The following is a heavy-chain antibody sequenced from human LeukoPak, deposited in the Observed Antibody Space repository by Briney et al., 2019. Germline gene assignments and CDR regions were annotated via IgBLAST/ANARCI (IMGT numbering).Heavy chain of an antibody. D-gene: IGHD3-10*01. CDR3: ARDSTYYYDSGSSGPHYFDF. J-gene: IGHJ4*02. V-gene: IGHV3-30*01. Sequence: SGRSLRLSCAASGFTFSSYAMHWVRQAPGKGLEWVALISYHGDITYYADSVKGRLTLSRDNSKTTLFLQLNSLRAEDTAVYYCARDSTYYYDSGSSGPHYFDFWGQGTLVTVSS. CDR2: ISYHGDIT. CDR1: GFTFSSYA.